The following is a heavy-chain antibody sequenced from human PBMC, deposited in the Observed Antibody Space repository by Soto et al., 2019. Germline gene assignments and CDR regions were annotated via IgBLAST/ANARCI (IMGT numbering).Heavy chain of an antibody. CDR3: ARDGVFTGHYGMDV. Sequence: PSETLSLTCTVSGGSISSGGYYWSWIRQHPGKGLEWIGYIYYSGSTYYNPSLKSRVTISVDTSKNQFSLKLSSVTAADTAVYYCARDGVFTGHYGMDVWGQGTTVTVSS. V-gene: IGHV4-31*03. CDR2: IYYSGST. CDR1: GGSISSGGYY. D-gene: IGHD2-8*01. J-gene: IGHJ6*02.